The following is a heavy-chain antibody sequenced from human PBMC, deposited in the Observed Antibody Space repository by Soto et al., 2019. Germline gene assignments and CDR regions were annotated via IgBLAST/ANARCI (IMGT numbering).Heavy chain of an antibody. CDR3: GGVLVPAALGYYYGMDV. CDR1: GGSISSSNW. CDR2: IYHSGST. D-gene: IGHD2-2*01. J-gene: IGHJ6*02. V-gene: IGHV4-4*02. Sequence: QVQLQESGPGLVKPSGTLSLTCAVSGGSISSSNWWSWVRQPPGKGLEWIGEIYHSGSTNYNPSLKSRGTISVDKSKNQFSLKLSSVTAADTAVYYCGGVLVPAALGYYYGMDVWGQGTTVTVSS.